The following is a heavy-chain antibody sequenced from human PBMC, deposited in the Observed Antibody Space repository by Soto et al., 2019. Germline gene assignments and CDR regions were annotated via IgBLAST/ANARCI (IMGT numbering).Heavy chain of an antibody. V-gene: IGHV1-69*01. D-gene: IGHD6-6*01. CDR1: GGTFSSYA. Sequence: QVQLVQSGAEVKKPGSSVKVSCKASGGTFSSYAISWVRQAPGQGLEWMGGIIPIFGTANYAQKFQGRVTITADESTSTAYMELSSLRSEDTAVYYCARSRSSSVGSLWPSLPMVHYYYGMDVWGQGTTVTVSS. CDR2: IIPIFGTA. CDR3: ARSRSSSVGSLWPSLPMVHYYYGMDV. J-gene: IGHJ6*02.